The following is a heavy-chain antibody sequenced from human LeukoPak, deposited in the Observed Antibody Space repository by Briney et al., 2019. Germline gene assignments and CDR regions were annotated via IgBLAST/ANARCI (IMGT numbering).Heavy chain of an antibody. Sequence: GESLKISCKGSGYSFTSYWIGWVRHVPGKGLEWMGIIYPADSDTTYSPSFQGQVTMSADKSISTAYLQWSSLKASDTAMYYCARVPEAAAAFFDYWGQGTLVTVSS. V-gene: IGHV5-51*01. J-gene: IGHJ4*02. CDR3: ARVPEAAAAFFDY. D-gene: IGHD6-13*01. CDR1: GYSFTSYW. CDR2: IYPADSDT.